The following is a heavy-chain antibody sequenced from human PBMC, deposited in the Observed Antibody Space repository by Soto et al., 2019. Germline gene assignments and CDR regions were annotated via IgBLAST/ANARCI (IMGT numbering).Heavy chain of an antibody. Sequence: QVQLVESGGGVVQPGRSLRLSCAASGFTFSSYAMHWVRQAPGKGLEWVAVISYDGSNKFYADSVNGRFTISRDNSKKTLYLQMNSLRADDTAMYYCARSPGYSSSWSDYWGQGTLVTVSS. V-gene: IGHV3-30-3*01. J-gene: IGHJ4*02. CDR2: ISYDGSNK. CDR3: ARSPGYSSSWSDY. CDR1: GFTFSSYA. D-gene: IGHD6-13*01.